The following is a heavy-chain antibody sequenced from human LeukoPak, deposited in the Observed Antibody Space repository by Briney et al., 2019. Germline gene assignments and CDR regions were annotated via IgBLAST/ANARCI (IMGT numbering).Heavy chain of an antibody. CDR2: VYYTGST. CDR3: ARHVAYYYDSSGYPDF. Sequence: PSETLSLTCTVSGTSIRSSSMSWGWIRQPPGKGLEWLGSVYYTGSTFHNPSLKRRVTIPVDTSKNQFSLRLTSVTAAETAIYYCARHVAYYYDSSGYPDFWGQGTLVTVSS. CDR1: GTSIRSSSMS. J-gene: IGHJ4*02. D-gene: IGHD3-22*01. V-gene: IGHV4-39*01.